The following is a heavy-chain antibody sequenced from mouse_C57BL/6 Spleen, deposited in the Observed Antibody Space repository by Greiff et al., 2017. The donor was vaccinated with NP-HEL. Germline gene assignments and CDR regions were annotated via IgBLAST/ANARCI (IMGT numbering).Heavy chain of an antibody. J-gene: IGHJ2*01. CDR1: GYAFSSSW. CDR3: AYYGSSSYYFDY. Sequence: QVQLQQSGPELVKPGASVKISCKASGYAFSSSWMNWVKQRPGKGLEWIGRIYPGDGDTNYNGKFKGKATLTADKSSSTAYMQLSSLTSEDSAVYFCAYYGSSSYYFDYWGQGTTLTVSS. CDR2: IYPGDGDT. D-gene: IGHD1-1*01. V-gene: IGHV1-82*01.